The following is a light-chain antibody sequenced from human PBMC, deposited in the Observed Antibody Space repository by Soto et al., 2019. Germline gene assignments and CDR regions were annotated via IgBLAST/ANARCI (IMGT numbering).Light chain of an antibody. V-gene: IGLV2-14*01. Sequence: QSALTQPASVSGSPGQSITISCTGTSSDVGGYNYVSWYQQNPGKAPKLMIYEVSNRPPGVSNRFSGSKSGNMASLTISGLQAEDEADYYCSSYTINRTYVFGTGTKVTVL. J-gene: IGLJ1*01. CDR3: SSYTINRTYV. CDR1: SSDVGGYNY. CDR2: EVS.